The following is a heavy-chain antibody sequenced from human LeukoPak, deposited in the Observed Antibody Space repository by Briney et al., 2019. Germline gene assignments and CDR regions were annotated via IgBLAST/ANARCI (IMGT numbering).Heavy chain of an antibody. J-gene: IGHJ4*02. V-gene: IGHV3-30*02. CDR1: GFTFRTYA. CDR3: AREVEMDT. Sequence: GGSLRLSCAASGFTFRTYAMHWVRQAPGKGLEWVSFIRSDGNDKFYADSVKGRFTISRDNSKDTLYLQMNSLRAEDTAVYYCAREVEMDTWGQGTLVTVSS. CDR2: IRSDGNDK. D-gene: IGHD5-24*01.